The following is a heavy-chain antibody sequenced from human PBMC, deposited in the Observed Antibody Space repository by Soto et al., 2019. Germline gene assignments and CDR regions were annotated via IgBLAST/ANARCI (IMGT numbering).Heavy chain of an antibody. CDR2: ISSSSSYT. Sequence: QVQLVESGGGLVKPGGSLRLSCAASGFTFSDYYMSWIRQAPGKGLEWVSYISSSSSYTSYADSVKGRFTISRDNAKNSLDLQMKSRGAEDTAVYYCARDVHRYSGWEDVDYWGQGTLVTVSS. CDR3: ARDVHRYSGWEDVDY. CDR1: GFTFSDYY. J-gene: IGHJ4*02. D-gene: IGHD5-12*01. V-gene: IGHV3-11*05.